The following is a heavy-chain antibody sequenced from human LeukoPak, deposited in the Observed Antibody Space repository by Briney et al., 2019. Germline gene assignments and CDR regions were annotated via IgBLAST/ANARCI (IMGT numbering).Heavy chain of an antibody. D-gene: IGHD6-19*01. CDR1: GFTFDDYA. CDR3: AKDSSGSSGWSFDY. V-gene: IGHV3-9*01. CDR2: ISWNSGSI. J-gene: IGHJ4*02. Sequence: GGSLRLSCAASGFTFDDYAMHWVRQAPGKGLEWVSGISWNSGSIGYADSVKGRFTISRDNAKNSLYLRMNSLRAEDTALYYCAKDSSGSSGWSFDYWGQGTLVTVSS.